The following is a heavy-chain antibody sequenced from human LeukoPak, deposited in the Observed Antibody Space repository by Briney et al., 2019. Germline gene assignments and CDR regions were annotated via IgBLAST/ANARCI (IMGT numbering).Heavy chain of an antibody. D-gene: IGHD1-1*01. CDR2: ISGSGGST. V-gene: IGHV3-23*01. Sequence: GGSLRLSCAAAGFTLSSYAMSWVRQAPGKWLEWVSGISGSGGSTYHADSVKGRFTISRDNSKNTLYSQMNSLRAEDTAVYYCAKDFLDNRERPYYMDVWGKGTTVTVS. CDR3: AKDFLDNRERPYYMDV. CDR1: GFTLSSYA. J-gene: IGHJ6*03.